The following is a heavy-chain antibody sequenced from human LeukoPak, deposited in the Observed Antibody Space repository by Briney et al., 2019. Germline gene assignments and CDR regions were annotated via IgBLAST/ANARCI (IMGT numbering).Heavy chain of an antibody. J-gene: IGHJ3*02. Sequence: PGGSLRLSCAASGFTFSGYWTHWVRQAPGKGLVWVSRINSGGSSTIYADSVKGRFTISRDNAKNTLYLQMNSLRAEDTAVYYCARPSGSYYYDAFDIWGQGTMVTVSS. V-gene: IGHV3-74*01. CDR1: GFTFSGYW. CDR2: INSGGSST. CDR3: ARPSGSYYYDAFDI. D-gene: IGHD1-26*01.